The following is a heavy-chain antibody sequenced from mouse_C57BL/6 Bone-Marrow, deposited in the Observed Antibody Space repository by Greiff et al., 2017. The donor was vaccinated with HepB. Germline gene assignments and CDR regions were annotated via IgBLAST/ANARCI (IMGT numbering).Heavy chain of an antibody. Sequence: QVQLQQPGAELVKPGASVKLSCKASGYTFTSYWMQWVKQRPGQGLEWIGEIDPSDSYTNYNQKFKGKATLTVDTSSSTAYMQRSSLTSEDSAVYYCARWRDYDEKTYAMDYWGQGTSVTVSS. D-gene: IGHD2-4*01. CDR3: ARWRDYDEKTYAMDY. J-gene: IGHJ4*01. V-gene: IGHV1-50*01. CDR2: IDPSDSYT. CDR1: GYTFTSYW.